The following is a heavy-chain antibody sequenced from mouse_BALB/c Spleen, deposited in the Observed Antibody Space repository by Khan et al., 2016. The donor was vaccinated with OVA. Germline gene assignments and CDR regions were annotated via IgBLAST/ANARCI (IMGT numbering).Heavy chain of an antibody. CDR2: INSDGDYT. D-gene: IGHD1-1*01. CDR1: GFTFSTFA. V-gene: IGHV5-9-3*01. J-gene: IGHJ3*01. CDR3: ARHNYGPFAY. Sequence: EVELVESGGGLVKPGGSLKLSCIASGFTFSTFAMSWVRQTPEKRLEWVATINSDGDYTYYPDSVKGRFTISRDSAKHTLSLQMSSLRSDDTAMYYCARHNYGPFAYWGQGTLVTVSA.